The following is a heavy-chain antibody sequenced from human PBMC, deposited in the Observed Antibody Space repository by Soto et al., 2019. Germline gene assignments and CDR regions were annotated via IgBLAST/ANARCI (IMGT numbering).Heavy chain of an antibody. CDR1: GFTFSSYG. CDR2: ISYDGSNK. J-gene: IGHJ4*02. Sequence: GGSLRLSCAASGFTFSSYGMHWVRQAPGKGLEWVAVISYDGSNKYYADSVKGRFTISRDNSKNTLYLQMNSLRAEDTAVYYCAKDAIRAVAGKKLDYWGQGTLVTVSS. D-gene: IGHD6-19*01. CDR3: AKDAIRAVAGKKLDY. V-gene: IGHV3-30*18.